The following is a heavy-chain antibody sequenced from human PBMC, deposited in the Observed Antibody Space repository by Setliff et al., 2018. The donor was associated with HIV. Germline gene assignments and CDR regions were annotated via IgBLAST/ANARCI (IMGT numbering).Heavy chain of an antibody. Sequence: VGSLRLSCAASGFTFSDYYMSWIRQAPGKGLEWVSYISYSGSTIYYADSVKGRITISRDNAKNSLYLQMNSLRAEDTAVYYCARDLHILYSNSGGGFDYWGQGTLVTVSS. D-gene: IGHD6-6*01. CDR1: GFTFSDYY. V-gene: IGHV3-11*04. CDR2: ISYSGSTI. CDR3: ARDLHILYSNSGGGFDY. J-gene: IGHJ4*02.